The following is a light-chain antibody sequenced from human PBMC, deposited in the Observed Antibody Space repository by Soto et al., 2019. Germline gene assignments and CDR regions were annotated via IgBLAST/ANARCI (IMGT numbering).Light chain of an antibody. J-gene: IGKJ2*01. CDR2: AAS. V-gene: IGKV1-9*01. Sequence: DIQLTQSPSFLSASVGDRVTITCRASQGISSYLAWSQQKPGKAPKLLIYAASTLQSGVPLRFSGSGSGTEFTLTIRSLQPEDFATYYCQQLNSYPYTFGQGTKLEIK. CDR1: QGISSY. CDR3: QQLNSYPYT.